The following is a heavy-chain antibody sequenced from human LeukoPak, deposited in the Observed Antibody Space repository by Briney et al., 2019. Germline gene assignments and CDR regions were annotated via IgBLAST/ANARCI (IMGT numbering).Heavy chain of an antibody. CDR1: GYTFTGYY. Sequence: ASVKVSCKASGYTFTGYYMHWVRQAPGQGLEWMGWINPNSGGTNYAQKFQGRVTMTRDTSISTAYMELSRLRSDDTAVYYCARESYYDSSGYYAFWGQGTLVTVSS. D-gene: IGHD3-22*01. V-gene: IGHV1-2*02. J-gene: IGHJ4*02. CDR2: INPNSGGT. CDR3: ARESYYDSSGYYAF.